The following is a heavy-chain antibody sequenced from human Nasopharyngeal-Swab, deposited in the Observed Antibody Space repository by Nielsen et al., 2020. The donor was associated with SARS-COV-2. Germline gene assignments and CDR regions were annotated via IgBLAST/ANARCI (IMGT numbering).Heavy chain of an antibody. D-gene: IGHD2-2*01. CDR2: INHSGST. J-gene: IGHJ6*03. CDR3: ARGLSGIVPAPILGLGPYYYYYYMDV. Sequence: PGKGPEWIAEINHSGSTNYNPSLKCRVTLSVDTSMNQVSLEVSSVTAADTAVYYCARGLSGIVPAPILGLGPYYYYYYMDVWGKGTTVTVSS. V-gene: IGHV4-34*01.